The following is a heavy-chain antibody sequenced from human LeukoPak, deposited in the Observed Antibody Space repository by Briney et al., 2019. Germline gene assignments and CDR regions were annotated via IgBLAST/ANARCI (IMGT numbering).Heavy chain of an antibody. Sequence: GSLRLSCAASGFTFSSYTMNWVRQAPGKGLEWVSSIISSSSLIYYADSVKGRFTISRDNAKNSLYLQMNSLRAEDTAVYYCARDFGGYCSSSSCYLGFQDYWGQGTLVTVSS. J-gene: IGHJ4*02. CDR3: ARDFGGYCSSSSCYLGFQDY. CDR1: GFTFSSYT. V-gene: IGHV3-21*03. CDR2: IISSSSLI. D-gene: IGHD2-2*01.